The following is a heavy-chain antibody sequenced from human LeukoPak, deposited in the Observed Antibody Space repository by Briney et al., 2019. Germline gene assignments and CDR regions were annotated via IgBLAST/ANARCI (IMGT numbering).Heavy chain of an antibody. CDR2: IYYSGST. CDR3: ARGLRNYGVFDY. J-gene: IGHJ4*02. D-gene: IGHD4-17*01. CDR1: GGSISSYY. V-gene: IGHV4-59*01. Sequence: SETLSLTCTVSGGSISSYYWSWIRQPPGKGLEWIGYIYYSGSTNYNPSLKSRVTISVDTSKNQFSLKLSSVNAADTAVYYCARGLRNYGVFDYWGQGTLVTVSS.